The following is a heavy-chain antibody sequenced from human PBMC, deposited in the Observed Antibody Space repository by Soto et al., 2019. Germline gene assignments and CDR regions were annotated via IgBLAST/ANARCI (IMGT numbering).Heavy chain of an antibody. Sequence: GESLKISCKGSGYNFANYWIGWVRQMPGKGLEWMGIIYPGNSDTRYSPSFQGQVTISADTSISTAYLQWSSLKASDTAMYYCASQIAVAGKADYYYYGMDVWGQGTTVTVSS. V-gene: IGHV5-51*01. D-gene: IGHD6-19*01. CDR2: IYPGNSDT. J-gene: IGHJ6*02. CDR3: ASQIAVAGKADYYYYGMDV. CDR1: GYNFANYW.